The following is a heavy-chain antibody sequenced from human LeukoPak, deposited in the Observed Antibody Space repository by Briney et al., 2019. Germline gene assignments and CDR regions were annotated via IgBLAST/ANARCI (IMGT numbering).Heavy chain of an antibody. V-gene: IGHV3-11*01. J-gene: IGHJ3*02. CDR3: ARAREAYSSSWYSTHDAFDI. D-gene: IGHD6-13*01. Sequence: GGSLRLSCAASGFTFSDYYMSWIRQAPGKGLEWVSYISSSGSTIYYADSVKGRFTISRDNAKNSLYLQMNSLRAEDTAVYYCARAREAYSSSWYSTHDAFDIWGQGTMVTVSS. CDR2: ISSSGSTI. CDR1: GFTFSDYY.